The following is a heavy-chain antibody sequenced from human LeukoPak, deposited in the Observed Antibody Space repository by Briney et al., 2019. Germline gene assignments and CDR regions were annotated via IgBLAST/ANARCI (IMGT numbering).Heavy chain of an antibody. D-gene: IGHD3-22*01. CDR3: ARDHRSVAAAESGYYPWFDY. CDR2: ISYDGSNK. V-gene: IGHV3-30-3*01. CDR1: GFTYSSYA. Sequence: GRSLRLSCAASGFTYSSYAMHWVRQAPGKGLEWVAVISYDGSNKYYADSVKGRFTISRDNSKNTLYLQMNSLRAEDTAVYYCARDHRSVAAAESGYYPWFDYWCQGTLVTVSS. J-gene: IGHJ4*02.